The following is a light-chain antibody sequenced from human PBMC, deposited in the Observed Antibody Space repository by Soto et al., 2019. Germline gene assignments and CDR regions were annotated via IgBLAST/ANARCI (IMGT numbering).Light chain of an antibody. CDR3: LVYYGGAL. CDR2: DTN. CDR1: SGAVTSAYF. V-gene: IGLV7-43*01. Sequence: QAVVTQEPSLTVSPGGTVTLTCASSSGAVTSAYFPSWVQQKPGQAPRALIYDTNKKYSWTPARFSGSLLGGKAALTLSGVQPEDEADYLCLVYYGGALFGGGTKVTVL. J-gene: IGLJ2*01.